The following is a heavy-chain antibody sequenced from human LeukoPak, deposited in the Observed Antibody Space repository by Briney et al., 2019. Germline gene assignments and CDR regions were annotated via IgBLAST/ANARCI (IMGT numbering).Heavy chain of an antibody. D-gene: IGHD1-14*01. CDR2: ISGSGDTT. V-gene: IGHV3-23*01. Sequence: PGGSLRLSCVASGFDFSRYVVNWVRQAPGKGLEWVSGISGSGDTTYYTDSVKGRFTISRDNSENTLYLQMDSLTVGDTAVYYCAKDAPGAGGFDYWGQGTLVTVSS. CDR3: AKDAPGAGGFDY. J-gene: IGHJ4*02. CDR1: GFDFSRYV.